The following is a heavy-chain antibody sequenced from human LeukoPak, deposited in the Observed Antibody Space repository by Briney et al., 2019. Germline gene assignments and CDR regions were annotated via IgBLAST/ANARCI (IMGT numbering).Heavy chain of an antibody. V-gene: IGHV3-30*04. CDR1: GFTFSSYA. Sequence: GGSLRLSCAASGFTFSSYAMHWVRQAPGKGLEWVAVISYDGSNKYYADSVKGRFTISRDNSKNTLYLQMNSLRAEDTAVYYCASPPRGSNRRSEVFPLLPFDYWGQGTLVTVSS. J-gene: IGHJ4*02. CDR3: ASPPRGSNRRSEVFPLLPFDY. CDR2: ISYDGSNK. D-gene: IGHD2-15*01.